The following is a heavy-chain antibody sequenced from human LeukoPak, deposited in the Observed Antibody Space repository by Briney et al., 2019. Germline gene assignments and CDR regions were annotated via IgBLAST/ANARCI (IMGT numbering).Heavy chain of an antibody. Sequence: FTFXSYSXXWVRQAPGKGLEXVSSISSSSSYIYYADSVKGGFTISRDNAKNSLYLQMNSLRAEDTAVYYCARGRVDFYYDSSGYSLPFDYWGQGTLVTVSS. CDR3: ARGRVDFYYDSSGYSLPFDY. CDR1: FTFXSYS. CDR2: ISSSSSYI. V-gene: IGHV3-21*01. D-gene: IGHD3-22*01. J-gene: IGHJ4*02.